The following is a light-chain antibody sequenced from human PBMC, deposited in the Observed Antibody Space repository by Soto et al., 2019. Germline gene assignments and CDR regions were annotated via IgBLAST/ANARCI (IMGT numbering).Light chain of an antibody. CDR3: QVWDRSSNHWV. J-gene: IGLJ3*02. V-gene: IGLV3-21*02. CDR1: NIGSKS. Sequence: SYELTQPSSVSVAPGQTATVTCGGRNIGSKSVHWYQQKPGQAPVLVVHDDSDRPSGIPGRFSGSNSGDTATLTISGVEAGDEADYYCQVWDRSSNHWVFGGGTKLTVL. CDR2: DDS.